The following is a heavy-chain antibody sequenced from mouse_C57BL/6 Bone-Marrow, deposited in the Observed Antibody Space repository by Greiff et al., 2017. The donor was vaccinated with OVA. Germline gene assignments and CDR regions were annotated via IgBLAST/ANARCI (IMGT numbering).Heavy chain of an antibody. Sequence: EVQLVESGGDLVKPGGSLKLSCAASGFTFSSYGMSWVRQTPDKRLEWVATISSGGSYTYYPDSVKGRFTISRDNAKNTLYLQMSSLKSEDTAMYYCARRGYSNSFAYWGQGTLVTVSA. J-gene: IGHJ3*01. CDR2: ISSGGSYT. CDR1: GFTFSSYG. D-gene: IGHD2-5*01. V-gene: IGHV5-6*01. CDR3: ARRGYSNSFAY.